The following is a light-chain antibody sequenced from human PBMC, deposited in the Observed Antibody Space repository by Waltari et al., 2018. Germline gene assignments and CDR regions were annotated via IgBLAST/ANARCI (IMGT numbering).Light chain of an antibody. CDR2: DVS. J-gene: IGLJ1*01. CDR3: CSYAGGHSYV. CDR1: SLDY. V-gene: IGLV2-11*01. Sequence: QSALTQPRSVSGSPGPSVTTPCTGASLDYVSWYQLHPGKAPKVMISDVSNRPSGVPDRFSGSKSGNTASLTISGLQAEDEADYYCCSYAGGHSYVFGSGTKVTVL.